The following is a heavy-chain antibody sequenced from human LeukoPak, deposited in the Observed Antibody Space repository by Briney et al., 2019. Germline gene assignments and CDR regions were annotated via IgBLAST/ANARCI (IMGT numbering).Heavy chain of an antibody. CDR1: GFTFSNYG. D-gene: IGHD1-26*01. Sequence: QPGRSLRLSCAASGFTFSNYGIHWVRQAPGKGLEWVAVIWSDGSNKYYADSVKGRFTISRDNSKNTLYLQMSSLRAEDTAVYYCTTDGGSYDYWGQGTLVTVSS. V-gene: IGHV3-33*01. CDR3: TTDGGSYDY. J-gene: IGHJ4*02. CDR2: IWSDGSNK.